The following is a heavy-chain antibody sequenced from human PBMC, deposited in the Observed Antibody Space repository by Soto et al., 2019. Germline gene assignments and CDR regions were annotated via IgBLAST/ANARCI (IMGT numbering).Heavy chain of an antibody. V-gene: IGHV3-23*01. J-gene: IGHJ4*02. CDR1: GFTFSNYV. D-gene: IGHD3-16*01. Sequence: GGSLRLSCAASGFTFSNYVMSWVRQAPGKGLEWVSALSGGATFTYYADSVDGRFTISRDNSRNTLYLEMNTLRAEDTAVYYCAKGCASGRPYYFVYWGQGALVSVSS. CDR2: LSGGATFT. CDR3: AKGCASGRPYYFVY.